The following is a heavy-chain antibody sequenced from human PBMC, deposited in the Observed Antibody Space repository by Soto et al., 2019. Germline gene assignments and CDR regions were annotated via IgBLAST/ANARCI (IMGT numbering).Heavy chain of an antibody. D-gene: IGHD3-16*01. J-gene: IGHJ6*02. CDR2: ISYDGSNK. V-gene: IGHV3-30-3*01. CDR1: GFTFSSYA. CDR3: AREDGGNQHYYYYYGMDV. Sequence: PGGSLRLSCAASGFTFSSYAMHWVRQAPGKGLEWVAVISYDGSNKYYADSVKGRFTISRDNSKNTLYLQMNSLRAEDTAVYYCAREDGGNQHYYYYYGMDVWGQGTTVTVSS.